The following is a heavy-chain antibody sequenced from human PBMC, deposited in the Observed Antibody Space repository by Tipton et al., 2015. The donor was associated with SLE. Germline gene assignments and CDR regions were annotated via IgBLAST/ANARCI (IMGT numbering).Heavy chain of an antibody. D-gene: IGHD3-3*01. CDR2: IYTGGNT. V-gene: IGHV4-61*02. Sequence: TLSLTCTVSGGSISSGSYYWSWVRQPVGKGLEWIGRIYTGGNTNYNPSLKSRVTISVDTSKNQFSLKLSSVTAADTAVYYCAGSFFGFDYWGQGTLVTVSS. J-gene: IGHJ4*02. CDR3: AGSFFGFDY. CDR1: GGSISSGSYY.